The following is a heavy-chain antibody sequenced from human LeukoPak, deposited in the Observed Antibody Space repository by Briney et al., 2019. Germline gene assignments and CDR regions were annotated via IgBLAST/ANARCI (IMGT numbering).Heavy chain of an antibody. Sequence: ASVEVSCKASGGTFSSYAISWVRQAPGQGLEWMGGIIPIFGTANYAQKFQGRVTITADESTSTAYMELSSLRSEDTAVYYCARGSRNSSSWYSLDYWGQGTLVTVSS. CDR2: IIPIFGTA. D-gene: IGHD6-13*01. V-gene: IGHV1-69*13. CDR1: GGTFSSYA. CDR3: ARGSRNSSSWYSLDY. J-gene: IGHJ4*02.